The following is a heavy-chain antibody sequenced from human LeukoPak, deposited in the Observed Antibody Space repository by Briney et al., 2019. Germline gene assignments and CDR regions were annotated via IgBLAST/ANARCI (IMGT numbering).Heavy chain of an antibody. V-gene: IGHV3-64*02. CDR1: GFTFSAYA. CDR3: ARRYCTGGSCWNGMDV. D-gene: IGHD2-15*01. J-gene: IGHJ6*02. CDR2: ISGNGGST. Sequence: PGGFLRLSCAASGFTFSAYAMHWVRQAPGKGLEYVSLISGNGGSTYYADSVRGRFTISRDNSKNTLYLQMGSLRVEDMAVYYCARRYCTGGSCWNGMDVWGQGTTVTVSS.